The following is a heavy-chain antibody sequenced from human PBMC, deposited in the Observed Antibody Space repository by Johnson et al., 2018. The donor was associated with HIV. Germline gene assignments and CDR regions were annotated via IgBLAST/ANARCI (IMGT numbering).Heavy chain of an antibody. CDR2: ISYDGSNK. CDR1: GFTFSSYA. D-gene: IGHD6-19*01. Sequence: QVPLVESGGGVVQPGRSLRLSCAASGFTFSSYAMHWVRQAPGKGLEWVAVISYDGSNKYYADSVKGRFTISRDNSKNTLYLQMNSLRAEDTAVYYCARDIIAVAGYDAFDIWGQGTMVTVSS. J-gene: IGHJ3*02. V-gene: IGHV3-30-3*01. CDR3: ARDIIAVAGYDAFDI.